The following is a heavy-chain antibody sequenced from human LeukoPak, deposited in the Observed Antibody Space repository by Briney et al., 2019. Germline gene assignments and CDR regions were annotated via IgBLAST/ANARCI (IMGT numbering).Heavy chain of an antibody. J-gene: IGHJ4*02. D-gene: IGHD4-17*01. V-gene: IGHV1-69*13. CDR1: GGTFSSYA. CDR3: ARDDYGDYGLDN. Sequence: ASVKVSCKASGGTFSSYAISWVRQAPGQGLEWMGGIIPIFGTANYAQKFQGRVTITADESTSTAYMELSSLRSEDTAVYYCARDDYGDYGLDNWGQGTLVTVSS. CDR2: IIPIFGTA.